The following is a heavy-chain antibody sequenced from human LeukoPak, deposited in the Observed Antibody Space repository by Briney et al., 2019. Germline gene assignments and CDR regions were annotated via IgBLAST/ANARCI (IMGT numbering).Heavy chain of an antibody. CDR2: ISSSSLTI. CDR3: ARANYGSGSYRALDY. D-gene: IGHD3-10*01. V-gene: IGHV3-48*02. Sequence: SGGSLRLSCAASGFTFRDYAMSWVRQAPGKGLEWVSYISSSSLTIYYADSVKGRFTISRDNAKNSLYLQMNSLRDEDTAVYYCARANYGSGSYRALDYWGQGTLVTVSS. CDR1: GFTFRDYA. J-gene: IGHJ4*02.